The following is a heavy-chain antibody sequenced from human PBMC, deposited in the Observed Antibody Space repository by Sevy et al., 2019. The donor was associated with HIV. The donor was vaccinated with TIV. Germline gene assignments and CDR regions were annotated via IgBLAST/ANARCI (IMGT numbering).Heavy chain of an antibody. V-gene: IGHV3-48*02. CDR2: ISSSGDTK. Sequence: GGSLRLSCAASGFTFSSFSMNWVRQAPGKGLQWVSYISSSGDTKHYADSVKGRFTISRDNAKNSLYLQMNSLRDEDTAVHYCAKDESGSGNDIWVYWGQGTLVTVSS. CDR3: AKDESGSGNDIWVY. D-gene: IGHD3-10*01. J-gene: IGHJ4*02. CDR1: GFTFSSFS.